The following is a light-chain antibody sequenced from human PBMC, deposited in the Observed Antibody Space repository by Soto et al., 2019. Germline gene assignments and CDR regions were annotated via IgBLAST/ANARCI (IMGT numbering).Light chain of an antibody. J-gene: IGKJ3*01. V-gene: IGKV1D-12*01. CDR3: QQAHSFPFT. Sequence: DIQMTQSPSSVSASVGDRVTITCRASQGIRRWLAWYQQRPGRAPKLLVYDASSLQSGVPSRFSGSGSGTDFTLTINSLQPEDFATYFCQQAHSFPFTFGPGTKVDIK. CDR2: DAS. CDR1: QGIRRW.